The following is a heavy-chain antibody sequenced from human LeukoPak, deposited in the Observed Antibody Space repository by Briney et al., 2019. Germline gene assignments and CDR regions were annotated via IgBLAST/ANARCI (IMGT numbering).Heavy chain of an antibody. CDR2: ILYDGSDQ. CDR3: ARDPGYSGYVSYYYYGMDV. Sequence: PGGSLRLSCEASGFNFNIYGMHWVRQAPGKGLEWMAVILYDGSDQYYADSVKGRFTISRDNSKNTLYLQMNSLRAEDTAVYYCARDPGYSGYVSYYYYGMDVWGQGTTVTVSS. CDR1: GFNFNIYG. J-gene: IGHJ6*02. D-gene: IGHD5-12*01. V-gene: IGHV3-30*03.